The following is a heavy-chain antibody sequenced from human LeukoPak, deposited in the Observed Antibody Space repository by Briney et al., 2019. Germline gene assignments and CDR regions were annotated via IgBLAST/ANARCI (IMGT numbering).Heavy chain of an antibody. CDR1: GFTFSNYW. Sequence: GGSLRLSCAASGFTFSNYWMSWVRQAPGKGLEWVANIKPDGSEKYYVDSVKGRFTIPRDNAKNSLYLQMNSLRAEDTAVYYCARDDYGGTGYWGQGTLVTVSS. J-gene: IGHJ4*02. V-gene: IGHV3-7*01. CDR3: ARDDYGGTGY. D-gene: IGHD4/OR15-4a*01. CDR2: IKPDGSEK.